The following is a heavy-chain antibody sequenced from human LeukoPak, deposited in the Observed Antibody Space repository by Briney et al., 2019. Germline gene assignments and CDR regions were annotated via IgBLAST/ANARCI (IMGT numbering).Heavy chain of an antibody. J-gene: IGHJ3*02. CDR1: GGSISSGSYY. Sequence: PSETLSLTCTVSGGSISSGSYYWSWIRQPAGKGLEWIGRIYTSGSTNYNPSLKSRVTISVDTSKNQFSLKLSSVTAADTAVYYCARDTPTSLDIWGQGTMVTVSS. V-gene: IGHV4-61*02. CDR2: IYTSGST. CDR3: ARDTPTSLDI.